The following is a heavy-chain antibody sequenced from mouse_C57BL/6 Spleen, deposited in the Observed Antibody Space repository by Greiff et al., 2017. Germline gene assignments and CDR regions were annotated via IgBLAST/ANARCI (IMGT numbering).Heavy chain of an antibody. V-gene: IGHV1-4*01. CDR1: GYTFTSYT. Sequence: VQLQESGAELARPGASVKMSCKASGYTFTSYTMHWVKKRPGQGLEWIGYINPSSGYTKYNQKFKDKATLTADKSSSTAYMQLSSLTSEDSAVYYCARGGNYDFDYWGQGTTLTVSS. CDR2: INPSSGYT. CDR3: ARGGNYDFDY. J-gene: IGHJ2*01. D-gene: IGHD2-1*01.